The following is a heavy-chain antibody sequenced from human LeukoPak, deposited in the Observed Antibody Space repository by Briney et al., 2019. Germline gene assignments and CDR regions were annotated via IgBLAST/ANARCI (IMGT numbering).Heavy chain of an antibody. CDR2: VISILRAA. Sequence: SVNVSCKASGGTLSTYTIHWVRRAPGQGLEWMGRVISILRAATYGQKLQGRVTITADKSTSTTYMELTDLRLQDTAFYHCARSLGRGFDYWGQGSLVTVSS. CDR1: GGTLSTYT. J-gene: IGHJ4*02. V-gene: IGHV1-69*08. CDR3: ARSLGRGFDY. D-gene: IGHD1-26*01.